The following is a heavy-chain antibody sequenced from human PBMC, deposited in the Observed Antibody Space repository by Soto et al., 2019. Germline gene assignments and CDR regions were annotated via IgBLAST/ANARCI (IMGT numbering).Heavy chain of an antibody. J-gene: IGHJ4*02. Sequence: SETLSLTCTVSGGSISSYYWSWIRQPPGKGLEWIGYIYYSGSTNYNPSLKGRVTISVDTSKNQFSLRLSSVTAADTAVYYCARLRYYDSTGYLDYWGQGTLVTVSS. D-gene: IGHD3-22*01. CDR3: ARLRYYDSTGYLDY. V-gene: IGHV4-59*01. CDR2: IYYSGST. CDR1: GGSISSYY.